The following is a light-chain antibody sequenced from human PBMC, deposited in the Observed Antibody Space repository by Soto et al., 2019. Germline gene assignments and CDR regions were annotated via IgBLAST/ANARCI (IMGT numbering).Light chain of an antibody. J-gene: IGLJ2*01. CDR3: LSFASSLSVV. CDR2: GNT. V-gene: IGLV1-40*01. CDR1: SSNIGAGYD. Sequence: QSVLTQPPSVSGAPGQRVTISCTGSSSNIGAGYDVHWYQQLPGRAPKLLIYGNTNRPSGVPDRFSGSKSGTSASLAITGLQAEDEADYYCLSFASSLSVVFGGGTQLTVL.